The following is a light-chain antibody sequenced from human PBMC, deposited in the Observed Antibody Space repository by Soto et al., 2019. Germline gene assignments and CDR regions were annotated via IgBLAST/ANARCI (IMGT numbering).Light chain of an antibody. CDR1: QSLLHNNGYNY. J-gene: IGKJ1*01. CDR2: LGS. CDR3: MQALQTPPS. Sequence: DIVMTQSPLSLPVTPGEPASISCRSSQSLLHNNGYNYLDWYLQKPGQSPQLLIYLGSNRASGVPARFSGSGSGADFTLEISRVEAEDVGIYYCMQALQTPPSFGQGTKVEIK. V-gene: IGKV2-28*01.